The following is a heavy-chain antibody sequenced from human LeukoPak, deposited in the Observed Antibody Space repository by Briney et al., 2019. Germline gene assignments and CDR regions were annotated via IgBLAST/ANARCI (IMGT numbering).Heavy chain of an antibody. V-gene: IGHV3-74*01. J-gene: IGHJ4*02. CDR2: INSDESIT. Sequence: GGSLRLSCATSGFTFSSYWMHWVRQVPGRGLVWVSRINSDESITDYADSVKGRFTIARDTAQNTLRLQMNSLRVEDTAMYYCAREPGGYYDSSGFLDDWGQGTLVTVSS. CDR3: AREPGGYYDSSGFLDD. D-gene: IGHD3-22*01. CDR1: GFTFSSYW.